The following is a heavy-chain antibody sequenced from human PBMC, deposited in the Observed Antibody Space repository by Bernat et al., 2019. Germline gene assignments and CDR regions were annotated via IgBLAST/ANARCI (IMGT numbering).Heavy chain of an antibody. D-gene: IGHD1-1*01. CDR2: IIPIFGTA. Sequence: QVQLVQSGAEAKKAGSSVKVSCKASGGTFSNYAISWVRQAPGQGLEWMGGIIPIFGTANYAQKFQGRVTITADESTNTAYMELSSLRSEDTAVYYGARDEGDNGDYWGQGTLVSVSS. CDR1: GGTFSNYA. CDR3: ARDEGDNGDY. V-gene: IGHV1-69*01. J-gene: IGHJ4*02.